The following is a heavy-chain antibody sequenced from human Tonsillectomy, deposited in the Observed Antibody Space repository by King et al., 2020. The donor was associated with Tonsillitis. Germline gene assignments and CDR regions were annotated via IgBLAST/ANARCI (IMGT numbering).Heavy chain of an antibody. CDR3: ARDPREYYYLDV. Sequence: QLVQSGGGLVQPGGSLRLSCAASGFTVSRSYMSWVRQAPGKGLEWVSIIYSGGSTYYADSVKGRFTISRDNSKNTLYLQMNSLRAEDTAVYYCARDPREYYYLDVWGKGTTVTVSS. CDR1: GFTVSRSY. J-gene: IGHJ6*03. CDR2: IYSGGST. V-gene: IGHV3-66*01.